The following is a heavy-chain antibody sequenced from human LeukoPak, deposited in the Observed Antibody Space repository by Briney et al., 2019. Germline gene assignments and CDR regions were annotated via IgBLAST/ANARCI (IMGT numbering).Heavy chain of an antibody. CDR2: INQDGSDR. CDR1: GFTFDNYW. Sequence: GGSLRLWCAVSGFTFDNYWMSWVRQAPGKGLEWVAKINQDGSDRYYVDSVKSRFTISRDNAKNSLYLQMNSLRAEDTAVYYCAKNALWGRGTLVTVSS. CDR3: AKNAL. J-gene: IGHJ2*01. V-gene: IGHV3-7*01.